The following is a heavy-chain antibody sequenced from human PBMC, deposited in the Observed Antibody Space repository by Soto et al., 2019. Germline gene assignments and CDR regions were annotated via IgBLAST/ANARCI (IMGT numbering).Heavy chain of an antibody. J-gene: IGHJ6*02. D-gene: IGHD7-27*01. CDR3: AKDGPGLGRPDYYYYGMDV. Sequence: QVQLVESGGGVVQPGRSLRLSCAASGFTFSSYGMHWVRQAPGKGLEWVAVISYDGSNKYYADSVKGRFTISRDNSKNTLYLQMNSLRAEDTAVYYCAKDGPGLGRPDYYYYGMDVWGQGTTVTVSS. CDR1: GFTFSSYG. V-gene: IGHV3-30*18. CDR2: ISYDGSNK.